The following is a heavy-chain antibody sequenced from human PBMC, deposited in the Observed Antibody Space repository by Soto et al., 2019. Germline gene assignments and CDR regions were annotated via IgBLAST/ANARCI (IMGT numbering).Heavy chain of an antibody. Sequence: PGGSLRLSCAASGFTFSSYAMSWVRQAPGKGLEWVSAISGSGGSTYYADSVKGRFTISRDNSKNTLYLQMNSLRAEDTAVYYCAKVQGDFWSGYRPYYFDYWGQGTLVTVSS. V-gene: IGHV3-23*01. CDR3: AKVQGDFWSGYRPYYFDY. CDR1: GFTFSSYA. J-gene: IGHJ4*02. CDR2: ISGSGGST. D-gene: IGHD3-3*01.